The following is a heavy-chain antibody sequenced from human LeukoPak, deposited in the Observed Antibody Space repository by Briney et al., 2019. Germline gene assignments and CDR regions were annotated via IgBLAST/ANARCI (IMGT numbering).Heavy chain of an antibody. J-gene: IGHJ4*02. CDR3: ARDRDNVAGTRGYFDY. CDR1: GFTFSSYW. Sequence: GGSLRLSCAASGFTFSSYWMSWVRQAPGKGLEWVANIKQDGSEKYYVDSVKGRFTISRDNAKNSLYLQMNSLRAEDTAVYYCARDRDNVAGTRGYFDYWGQGTLVTVSS. D-gene: IGHD6-19*01. CDR2: IKQDGSEK. V-gene: IGHV3-7*01.